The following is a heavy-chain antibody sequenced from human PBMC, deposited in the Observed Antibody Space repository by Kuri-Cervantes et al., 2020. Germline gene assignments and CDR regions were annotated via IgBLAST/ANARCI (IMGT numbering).Heavy chain of an antibody. V-gene: IGHV4-38-2*01. CDR3: ARGSGWYGY. D-gene: IGHD6-19*01. CDR1: GYSISSGYY. J-gene: IGHJ4*02. Sequence: ESLKISCAVSGYSISSGYYWGWIRQPPGKGLEWIGSIYHSGSTYYNPSLKSRVTISVDTSKNQFSVKLSSVTAADTAVYYCARGSGWYGYWGQGTLVTVSS. CDR2: IYHSGST.